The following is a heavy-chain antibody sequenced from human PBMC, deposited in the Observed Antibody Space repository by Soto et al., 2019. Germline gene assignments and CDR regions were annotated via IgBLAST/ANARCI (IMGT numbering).Heavy chain of an antibody. Sequence: SQPLSLTCTVSDGSSSSYYWSCIRQPPGKGLEWIGYIYYSGSTNYNPSLKSRVTISVDTSKNQFSLKLSSVTAADTAVYYCASLDSSGYQVDWYFDLWGRGTLVTVSS. CDR3: ASLDSSGYQVDWYFDL. CDR2: IYYSGST. D-gene: IGHD3-22*01. V-gene: IGHV4-59*01. CDR1: DGSSSSYY. J-gene: IGHJ2*01.